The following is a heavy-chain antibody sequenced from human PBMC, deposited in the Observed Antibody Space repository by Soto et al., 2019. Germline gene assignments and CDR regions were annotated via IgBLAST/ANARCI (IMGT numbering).Heavy chain of an antibody. D-gene: IGHD2-15*01. CDR3: AKLNLEKPKKYRSGGSYYIDY. J-gene: IGHJ4*01. Sequence: ALVKVSCKASRYTFPSYYINWVLQASGEVLEWMVYMNPNSDNTGYAQKFQCRVTNSNNTSISTAYMDLSILISKDTAEYYCAKLNLEKPKKYRSGGSYYIDYCGQ. CDR2: MNPNSDNT. V-gene: IGHV1-8*01. CDR1: RYTFPSYY.